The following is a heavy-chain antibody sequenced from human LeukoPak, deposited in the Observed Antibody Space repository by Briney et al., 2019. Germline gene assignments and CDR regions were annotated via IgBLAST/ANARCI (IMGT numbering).Heavy chain of an antibody. CDR3: ARATLLWFGEFDY. CDR1: GGSISSYY. D-gene: IGHD3-10*01. Sequence: SETLSLTCTVSGGSISSYYWSWIRQPPGKGLEWIGYIYYSGSTNYNPSLKSRVTISVDTSKNQFSLKLSSVTAADTAVYYCARATLLWFGEFDYWGQGTLVTASS. CDR2: IYYSGST. V-gene: IGHV4-59*01. J-gene: IGHJ4*02.